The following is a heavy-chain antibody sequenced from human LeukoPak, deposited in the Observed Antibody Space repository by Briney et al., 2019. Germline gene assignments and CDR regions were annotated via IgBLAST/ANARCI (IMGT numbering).Heavy chain of an antibody. CDR3: AREGISGFGEPDLGPRAFDY. D-gene: IGHD3-10*01. J-gene: IGHJ4*02. CDR2: IYYSGST. CDR1: GGSISSYY. Sequence: PSETLSLTCTVSGGSISSYYWSWIRQPAGKGLEWIGYIYYSGSTNYNPSLKSRVTISVDTSKNQFSLKLSSVTAADTAVYYCAREGISGFGEPDLGPRAFDYWGQGTLVTVSS. V-gene: IGHV4-59*01.